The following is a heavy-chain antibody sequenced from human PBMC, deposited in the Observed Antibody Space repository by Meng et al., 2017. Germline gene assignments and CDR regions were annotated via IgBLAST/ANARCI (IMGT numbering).Heavy chain of an antibody. J-gene: IGHJ4*02. V-gene: IGHV4-34*01. CDR1: GGSFSGYY. Sequence: VQLQQWGAGVVKPSETLSLTCAVYGGSFSGYYWSWIRQPPGKGLEWIGEINHSGSTNYNPSLKSRVTISVDTSKNQFSLKLSSVTAADTAVYYCARGRYFDWLSYRYYFDYWGQGTLVTVSS. D-gene: IGHD3-9*01. CDR3: ARGRYFDWLSYRYYFDY. CDR2: INHSGST.